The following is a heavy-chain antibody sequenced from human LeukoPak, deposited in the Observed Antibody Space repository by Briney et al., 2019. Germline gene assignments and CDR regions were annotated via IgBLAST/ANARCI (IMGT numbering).Heavy chain of an antibody. V-gene: IGHV3-33*06. CDR2: MWYDGSNK. Sequence: GGSLRLSCAASGFTFSSYGMHWVRQAPGKGLEWVAVMWYDGSNKYYADSVKGRFTISRDNSKNTLYLQMNSLRAEDTAVYCCAKDLVYDSSGYSLFAYWGQGTLVTVSS. D-gene: IGHD3-22*01. CDR1: GFTFSSYG. J-gene: IGHJ4*02. CDR3: AKDLVYDSSGYSLFAY.